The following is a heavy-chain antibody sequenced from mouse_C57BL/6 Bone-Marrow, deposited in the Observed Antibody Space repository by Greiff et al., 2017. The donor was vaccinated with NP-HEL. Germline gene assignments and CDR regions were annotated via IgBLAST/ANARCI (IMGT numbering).Heavy chain of an antibody. V-gene: IGHV1-82*01. Sequence: QVQLKQSGPELVKPGASVKISCKASGYAFSSSWMNWVKQRPGKGLEWIGRIYPGDGDTNYNGKFKGKATLTADKSSSTAYIQLSSLTSEDSAVYFCARNYYGSSYYFDYWGQGTTLTVSS. CDR1: GYAFSSSW. J-gene: IGHJ2*01. CDR2: IYPGDGDT. D-gene: IGHD1-1*01. CDR3: ARNYYGSSYYFDY.